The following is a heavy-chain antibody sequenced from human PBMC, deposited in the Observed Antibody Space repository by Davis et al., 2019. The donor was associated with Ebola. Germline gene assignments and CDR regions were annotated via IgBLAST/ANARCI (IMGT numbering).Heavy chain of an antibody. CDR2: IYPGDSDT. Sequence: GESLKISCQGSGYSFTSYWIGWVRQMPGKGLEWMGIIYPGDSDTRYSPSFQGQVTISADKSISTAYLQWSSLKASDTAMYYCARLLIEAAGTTYYYGMDVWGQGTTVTVSS. CDR1: GYSFTSYW. J-gene: IGHJ6*02. CDR3: ARLLIEAAGTTYYYGMDV. D-gene: IGHD6-13*01. V-gene: IGHV5-51*01.